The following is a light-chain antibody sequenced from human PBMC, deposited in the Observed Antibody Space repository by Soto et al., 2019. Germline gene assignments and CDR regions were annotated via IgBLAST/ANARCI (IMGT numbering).Light chain of an antibody. CDR1: SSDVGGYNY. Sequence: QSVLTQPASVSGSPGQSITISSTGTSSDVGGYNYVSWYQHHPGKAPKLMIYEVSNRPSGVSNRFSGSKSDNTASLTISGLQAEDEADYYCSSYTTSSTPMVFGTGTKLTVL. CDR2: EVS. J-gene: IGLJ1*01. CDR3: SSYTTSSTPMV. V-gene: IGLV2-14*01.